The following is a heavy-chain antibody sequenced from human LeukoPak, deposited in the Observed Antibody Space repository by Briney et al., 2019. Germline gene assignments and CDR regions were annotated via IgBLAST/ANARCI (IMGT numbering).Heavy chain of an antibody. CDR3: AKRGVVIRVILVGFHKEANYFDS. D-gene: IGHD3-22*01. CDR1: GVTLSNYG. V-gene: IGHV3-23*01. Sequence: VGSLRLSCAVSGVTLSNYGMSWVRQAPGKGLEWVAGISGSGVSTNYADSVKGRFTISRDSPKNTLYLQMNSLRAEDTAVYFCAKRGVVIRVILVGFHKEANYFDSWGQGALVTVSS. CDR2: ISGSGVST. J-gene: IGHJ4*02.